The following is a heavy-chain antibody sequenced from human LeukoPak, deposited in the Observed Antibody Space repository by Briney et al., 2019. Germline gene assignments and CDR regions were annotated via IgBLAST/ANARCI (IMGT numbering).Heavy chain of an antibody. CDR1: GFIFSNYG. CDR3: AREWGRIAVAGGPGY. Sequence: GGSLRLSCEVSGFIFSNYGMHWVRQAPGKGLEWVPLIWYDGRTKFHADSVRGRFTISRDNSANTLYLQMSSLRVEDTAVYYCAREWGRIAVAGGPGYWGQGALVTVSS. J-gene: IGHJ4*02. D-gene: IGHD6-19*01. V-gene: IGHV3-33*01. CDR2: IWYDGRTK.